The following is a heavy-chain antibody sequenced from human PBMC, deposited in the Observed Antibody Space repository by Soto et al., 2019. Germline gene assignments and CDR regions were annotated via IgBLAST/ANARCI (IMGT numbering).Heavy chain of an antibody. J-gene: IGHJ4*02. D-gene: IGHD3-16*01. V-gene: IGHV1-69*13. CDR1: GCTFSSYA. Sequence: VKVSCKASGCTFSSYAISWVRQAPGQGLEWMGGIIPIFGTANYAQKFQGRVTITADESTSTAYMELSSLRSEDTAVYYCARGRTAWDYVWGSYYYWGQGTPVTVSS. CDR2: IIPIFGTA. CDR3: ARGRTAWDYVWGSYYY.